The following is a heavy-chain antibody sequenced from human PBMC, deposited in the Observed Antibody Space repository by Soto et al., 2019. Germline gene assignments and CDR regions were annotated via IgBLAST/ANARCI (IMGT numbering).Heavy chain of an antibody. CDR1: GFTFSRYV. CDR2: ITSSGGSA. D-gene: IGHD3-16*02. J-gene: IGHJ4*02. V-gene: IGHV3-23*01. CDR3: AKRGTFGGVIAGAGV. Sequence: EVQLLESGGGLVQPGGSLRLSCAASGFTFSRYVMYWVRQAPGKGLEWVSSITSSGGSAYYADSVRGRFSISRDNSKNTQYLQMNSVRGEDTAVYCCAKRGTFGGVIAGAGVWGQGTLVTVSS.